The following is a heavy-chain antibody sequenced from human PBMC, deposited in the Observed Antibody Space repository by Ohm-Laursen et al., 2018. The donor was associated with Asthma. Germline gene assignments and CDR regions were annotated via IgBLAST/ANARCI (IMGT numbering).Heavy chain of an antibody. V-gene: IGHV4-59*02. CDR3: ARLDWAQSMFDS. CDR1: GGSVSGYY. D-gene: IGHD3-9*01. J-gene: IGHJ4*02. CDR2: MFSSGGA. Sequence: SETLSLTWAVFGGSVSGYYWTWVRQPPGRELEWIAYMFSSGGANYNPSLKSRVTLSTDTSTNQVSLRLSSVTAADTAVYFCARLDWAQSMFDSWGQGTLVTVSS.